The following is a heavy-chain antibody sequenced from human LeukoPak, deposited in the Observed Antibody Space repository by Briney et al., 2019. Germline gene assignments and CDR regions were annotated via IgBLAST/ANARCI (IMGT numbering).Heavy chain of an antibody. V-gene: IGHV3-74*01. J-gene: IGHJ6*02. CDR3: AGPRGGYCSGGSCYLYYYGMDV. Sequence: SGGSLRLSCTASGFTFSIYWMHWVRQAPGKGLVWVSRINSDGSNTIYADSVKDRFTISRDNAENSLWLQMNSLRAEDTAVYYCAGPRGGYCSGGSCYLYYYGMDVWGQGTTVTVSS. D-gene: IGHD2-15*01. CDR1: GFTFSIYW. CDR2: INSDGSNT.